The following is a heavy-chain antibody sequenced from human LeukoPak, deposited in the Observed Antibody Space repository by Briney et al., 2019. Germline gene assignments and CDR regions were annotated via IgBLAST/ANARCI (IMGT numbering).Heavy chain of an antibody. CDR1: GFTFSSYA. CDR2: ITGSGGAT. CDR3: AKDRRYNWNDGGYFEY. J-gene: IGHJ4*02. Sequence: GGSLRLSCAASGFTFSSYAMSWVRRAPGKGLEWVSGITGSGGATYYADSVEGRFTISRDNSKNTLFLQVNSLRAEDTAVYYCAKDRRYNWNDGGYFEYWGQGMLVTVSS. V-gene: IGHV3-23*01. D-gene: IGHD1-1*01.